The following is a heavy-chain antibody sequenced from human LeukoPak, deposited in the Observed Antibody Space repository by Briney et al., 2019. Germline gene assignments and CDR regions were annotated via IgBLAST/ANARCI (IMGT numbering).Heavy chain of an antibody. CDR1: GFTLINYA. D-gene: IGHD6-19*01. J-gene: IGHJ4*02. V-gene: IGHV3-23*01. Sequence: GGFLRLSCAASGFTLINYAINWVRQAPGKGLDWVSALSFSGLTTYYADSVRGRFTISRDNSKSTLYLQMNSLRAEDTALYYCARPTSGWYAGGFDYWGQGILVTVSS. CDR3: ARPTSGWYAGGFDY. CDR2: LSFSGLTT.